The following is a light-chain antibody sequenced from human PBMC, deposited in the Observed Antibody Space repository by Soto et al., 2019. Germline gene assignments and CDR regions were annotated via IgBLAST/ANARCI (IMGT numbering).Light chain of an antibody. J-gene: IGKJ1*01. CDR3: QQGNTWPWT. CDR1: ESVSSY. V-gene: IGKV3-11*01. CDR2: AAS. Sequence: ETLMTQSPATLSVSPGEGATLSCRSSESVSSYLAWYQQKPGQAPRLLLYAASDRATGIPGRFSGSGSGTDFTLIISSLEPEDFAFYYCQQGNTWPWTFGQGSKVDIK.